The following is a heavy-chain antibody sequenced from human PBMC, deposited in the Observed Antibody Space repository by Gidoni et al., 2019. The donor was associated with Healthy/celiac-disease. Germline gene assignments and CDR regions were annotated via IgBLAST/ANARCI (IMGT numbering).Heavy chain of an antibody. CDR2: IGYDGSNK. V-gene: IGHV3-33*01. Sequence: QVQLVESGGGVVQPGRSLRLSCAASGFTFSSYGMHWVRQAPGKGLEWVAVIGYDGSNKYFADSVKGRFTISRDNSKNTLYLQMNSLRAEDTAVYYCARDGNVVVPAAIGYYYYGMDVWGQGTTVTVSS. J-gene: IGHJ6*02. CDR1: GFTFSSYG. D-gene: IGHD2-2*01. CDR3: ARDGNVVVPAAIGYYYYGMDV.